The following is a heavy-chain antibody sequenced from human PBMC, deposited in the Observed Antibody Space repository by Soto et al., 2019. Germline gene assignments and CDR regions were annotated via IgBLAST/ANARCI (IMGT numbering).Heavy chain of an antibody. CDR1: GVSFSGYY. V-gene: IGHV4-34*01. CDR2: INHSGST. Sequence: SETLSLTCAVYGVSFSGYYWSWIRQPPGKGLEWIGEINHSGSTNYNPSLKSRVTISVDTSKNQFSLKLSSVTAADTAVYYCARGKLDFVVVVAATSYYGMDVWGQGTTVTVSS. CDR3: ARGKLDFVVVVAATSYYGMDV. D-gene: IGHD2-15*01. J-gene: IGHJ6*02.